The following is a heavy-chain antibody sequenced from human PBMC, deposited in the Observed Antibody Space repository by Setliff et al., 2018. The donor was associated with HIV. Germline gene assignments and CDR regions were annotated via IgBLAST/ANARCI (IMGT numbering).Heavy chain of an antibody. CDR3: ARQIYHRRGYKGQAHGPGFDY. Sequence: ASVKVSCKASGYTFTGYYMHWVRQAPGQGLEWMGWINPNSGGTNYAQKFQGRVTMTRDTSISTAYMELSRLRSDDTAVYYCARQIYHRRGYKGQAHGPGFDYWGQGTLVTVSS. CDR2: INPNSGGT. CDR1: GYTFTGYY. J-gene: IGHJ4*02. D-gene: IGHD5-12*01. V-gene: IGHV1-2*02.